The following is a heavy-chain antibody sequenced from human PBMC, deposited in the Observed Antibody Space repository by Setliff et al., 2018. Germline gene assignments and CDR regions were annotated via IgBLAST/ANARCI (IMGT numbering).Heavy chain of an antibody. CDR2: INHSGST. V-gene: IGHV4-34*08. J-gene: IGHJ4*02. CDR1: GFTFSSYW. D-gene: IGHD2-8*01. Sequence: SETLSLTCAASGFTFSSYWMSWVRQPPGKGLEWIGEINHSGSTNYNPSLKSRVTISVATSKNQFSLKLSSVTAADTALYYCTVYTTGSSKDDYWGQGTPVTVSS. CDR3: TVYTTGSSKDDY.